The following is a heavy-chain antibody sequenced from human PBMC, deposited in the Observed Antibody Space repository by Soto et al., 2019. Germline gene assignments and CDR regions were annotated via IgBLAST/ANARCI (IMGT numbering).Heavy chain of an antibody. CDR2: IHYSGST. V-gene: IGHV4-59*01. J-gene: IGHJ5*02. CDR1: GGSISTYY. CDR3: ARDLRRPSGASTNWFDP. Sequence: PSDTLSLTSTVSGGSISTYYWGWIRQAPGKGLEWIGYIHYSGSTNYNPSLKSRLTISVDTSNNQLSLRLTSVTAADTAVYYCARDLRRPSGASTNWFDPWGQVTLVTVS. D-gene: IGHD3-10*01.